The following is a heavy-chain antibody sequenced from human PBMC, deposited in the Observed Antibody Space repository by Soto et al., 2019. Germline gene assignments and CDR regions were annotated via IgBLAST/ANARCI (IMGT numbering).Heavy chain of an antibody. V-gene: IGHV4-34*01. CDR1: GGSFSGYY. CDR3: ARVASYSNYYFDY. CDR2: INHSGST. Sequence: TSETLSLTCAVYGGSFSGYYWSWIRQPPGKGLEWIGEINHSGSTNYNPSLKSRVTISVDTSKNQFSLKLSSVTAADTAVYYCARVASYSNYYFDYWGQGTLVTSPQ. J-gene: IGHJ4*02. D-gene: IGHD4-4*01.